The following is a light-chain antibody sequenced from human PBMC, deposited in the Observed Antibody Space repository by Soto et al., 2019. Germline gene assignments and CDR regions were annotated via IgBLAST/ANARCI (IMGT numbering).Light chain of an antibody. J-gene: IGLJ3*02. Sequence: QSALTQPASVSGSPGQSITISCTGTSSDVGGYNYVSWYQQHPGKAPKLMIYEVSNRPSGVSNRFSGSKSGNTASLTISGLQAEDEADYYGSSYTSGRTWVFGGGTKLTVL. CDR2: EVS. CDR3: SSYTSGRTWV. V-gene: IGLV2-14*01. CDR1: SSDVGGYNY.